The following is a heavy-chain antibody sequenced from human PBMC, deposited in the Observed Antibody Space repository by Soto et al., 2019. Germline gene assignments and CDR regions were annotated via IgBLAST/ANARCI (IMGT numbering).Heavy chain of an antibody. CDR1: GFTFVSFG. V-gene: IGHV3-23*01. CDR3: AKDRRPLYDHIWGAQHDY. CDR2: ISGSGGST. Sequence: GGLLRVSYAASGFTFVSFGMRCISQTKGKGLEWVSAISGSGGSTYYADSVKGRFTISRDNSKNTLYLQMNSLRAEDTAVYYCAKDRRPLYDHIWGAQHDYLGQGTLVTVSS. J-gene: IGHJ4*02. D-gene: IGHD3-16*01.